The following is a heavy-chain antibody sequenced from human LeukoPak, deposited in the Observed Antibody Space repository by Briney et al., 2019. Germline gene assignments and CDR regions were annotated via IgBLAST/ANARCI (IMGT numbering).Heavy chain of an antibody. V-gene: IGHV4-61*08. CDR3: ARGGGSYYDYDY. Sequence: SQTLSLTCNVSGGSISSGGYYWTWIRQPPGKGLEWIGYIYYSGSTNYNPSLKSRVTISVDTSKNQFSLKLSSVTAADTAVYYCARGGGSYYDYDYWGQGTLVTVSS. J-gene: IGHJ4*02. CDR1: GGSISSGGYY. D-gene: IGHD1-26*01. CDR2: IYYSGST.